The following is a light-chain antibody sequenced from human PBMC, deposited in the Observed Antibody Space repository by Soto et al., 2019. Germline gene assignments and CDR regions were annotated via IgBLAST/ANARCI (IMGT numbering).Light chain of an antibody. CDR3: GTWDSSLSAVV. CDR1: SPNIGNNY. J-gene: IGLJ2*01. CDR2: DNN. Sequence: QSVLKQPPSVSAAPGQKVTISCSGSSPNIGNNYVSWYQQLPGTAPKLLIYDNNKRPSGIPDRFSGSKSGTSATLGISGLQTGDEADYYCGTWDSSLSAVVFGGGTKLAAL. V-gene: IGLV1-51*01.